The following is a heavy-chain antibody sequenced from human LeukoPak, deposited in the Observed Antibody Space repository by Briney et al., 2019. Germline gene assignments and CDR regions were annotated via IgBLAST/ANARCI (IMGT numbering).Heavy chain of an antibody. Sequence: SETLSLTCAVYGGSFSGYYWGWIRQPPGKGLEWIGEVDHSGGSIYNPSLKSRVTISIDTSKTQFSLKLSSVTAADTAVYYCARSGTYRGYFDFWGQGTLVTVPS. V-gene: IGHV4-34*01. CDR2: VDHSGGS. CDR3: ARSGTYRGYFDF. CDR1: GGSFSGYY. J-gene: IGHJ4*02. D-gene: IGHD1-26*01.